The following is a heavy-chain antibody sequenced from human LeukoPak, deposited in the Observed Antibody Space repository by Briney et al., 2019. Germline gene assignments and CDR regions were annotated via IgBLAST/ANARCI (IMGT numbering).Heavy chain of an antibody. Sequence: PGGSLRLSCAASGFTFNNYAMSWVRQAPGKGLEWVSSISGSGGSTYYADSVKGRLTISRDNSKNTLYLQMNSMRADDTAVYYCARLVRYSSGWLRYFEYWGQGTLVTVSS. D-gene: IGHD6-19*01. CDR1: GFTFNNYA. CDR2: ISGSGGST. CDR3: ARLVRYSSGWLRYFEY. J-gene: IGHJ4*02. V-gene: IGHV3-23*01.